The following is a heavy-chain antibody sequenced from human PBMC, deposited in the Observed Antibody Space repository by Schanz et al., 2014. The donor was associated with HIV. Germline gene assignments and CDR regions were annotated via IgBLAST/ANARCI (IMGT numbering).Heavy chain of an antibody. CDR1: GFTFSTYR. V-gene: IGHV3-48*02. J-gene: IGHJ6*02. CDR3: ARSPSYGMDV. CDR2: ISSSSTTR. Sequence: EVRLVESGGTSVQPGGSLRLSCAASGFTFSTYRMNWARQAPGKGLEWVSYISSSSTTRHYADSVKGRFTISRDNAKNSLSLQMNSLRDEDTAVYYCARSPSYGMDVWGQGTTVTV.